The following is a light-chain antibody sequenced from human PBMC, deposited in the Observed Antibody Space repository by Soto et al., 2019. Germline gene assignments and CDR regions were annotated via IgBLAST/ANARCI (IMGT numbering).Light chain of an antibody. CDR1: QGIGND. J-gene: IGKJ1*01. CDR3: LQHNSCPPT. CDR2: DAS. Sequence: DIQMTQFPSSLSASVGDRVTITCRASQGIGNDLGWSQQKPGKAPKRLIFDASHLQSGVPSRFSGSGSGTEFTLTITSLQPEDFAIYYCLQHNSCPPTFGQGTKVEMK. V-gene: IGKV1-17*01.